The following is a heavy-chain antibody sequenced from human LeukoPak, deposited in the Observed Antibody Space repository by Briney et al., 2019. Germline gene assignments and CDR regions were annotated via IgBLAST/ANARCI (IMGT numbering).Heavy chain of an antibody. Sequence: PGGSLRLSCAASGFTFSSYAVSWVRQAPGKGLEWVSGISGSGGRTYYADSVKGRFTISRDNSKNTLYLQMNSLRTEDTAVYYCAKTPNIRGVSNFDYWGQGTLVTVSS. CDR2: ISGSGGRT. V-gene: IGHV3-23*01. CDR3: AKTPNIRGVSNFDY. D-gene: IGHD3-10*01. CDR1: GFTFSSYA. J-gene: IGHJ4*02.